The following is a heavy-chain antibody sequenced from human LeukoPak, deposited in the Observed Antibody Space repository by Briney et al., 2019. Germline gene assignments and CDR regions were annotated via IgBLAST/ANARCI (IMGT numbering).Heavy chain of an antibody. CDR1: GYTFTDYY. J-gene: IGHJ4*02. CDR2: INPNSGGT. Sequence: ASVKVSCKASGYTFTDYYMHWVRQAPGQGLEWMGRINPNSGGTNYAQKFQGRVTMTRDTSISTAYMELSRLRSDDTAVYYCARDSSGTTLPVDYWGQGTLVTVSS. V-gene: IGHV1-2*06. CDR3: ARDSSGTTLPVDY. D-gene: IGHD1-1*01.